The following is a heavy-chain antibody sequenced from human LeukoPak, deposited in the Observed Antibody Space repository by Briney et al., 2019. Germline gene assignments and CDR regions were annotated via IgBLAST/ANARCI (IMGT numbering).Heavy chain of an antibody. CDR3: ARGLEITYYYYYMDV. V-gene: IGHV4-61*02. CDR1: GDSISSGSDY. J-gene: IGHJ6*03. Sequence: SQTLSLTCTVSGDSISSGSDYWSWIRQSAGKGLEWIGRIYTSGSTNYNPSLKSRVTISIDTSKNQFSLKLSSVTAADTAVYYCARGLEITYYYYYMDVWGKGTTVTVSS. CDR2: IYTSGST. D-gene: IGHD3-16*01.